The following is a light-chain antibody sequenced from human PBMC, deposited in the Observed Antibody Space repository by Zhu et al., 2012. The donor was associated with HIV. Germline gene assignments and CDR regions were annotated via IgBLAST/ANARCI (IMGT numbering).Light chain of an antibody. CDR3: QQYGSSSMYT. J-gene: IGKJ2*01. Sequence: EIVLTQSPGTLSLSPGERATLSCRASQSVSSSYLAWYQQKPGQAPRLLIYGASSRATGIPDRFSGSGPGTDFTLTISRLEPEDFAVYYCQQYGSSSMYTFGQGTKLEIK. CDR2: GAS. V-gene: IGKV3-20*01. CDR1: QSVSSSY.